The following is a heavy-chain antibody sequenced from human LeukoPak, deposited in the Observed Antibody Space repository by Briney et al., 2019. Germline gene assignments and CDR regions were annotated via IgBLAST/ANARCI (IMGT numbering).Heavy chain of an antibody. Sequence: GGSLRLSCAASGFTVSSNYMSWVRQAPGKGLEWVSVIYSGGSTYYADSVKGRFTISRDNSKNTLYLQMNSLRAEDTAVYYCAKDSHIVVVPAANSFDYWGQGTLVTVSS. D-gene: IGHD2-2*01. CDR3: AKDSHIVVVPAANSFDY. CDR1: GFTVSSNY. J-gene: IGHJ4*02. CDR2: IYSGGST. V-gene: IGHV3-53*05.